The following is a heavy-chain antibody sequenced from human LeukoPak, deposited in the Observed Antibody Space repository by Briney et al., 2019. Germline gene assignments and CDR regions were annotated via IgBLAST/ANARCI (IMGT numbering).Heavy chain of an antibody. CDR2: IYYSGTT. J-gene: IGHJ6*03. V-gene: IGHV4-39*01. CDR3: ARQISDYYYYYIDV. D-gene: IGHD3-3*01. Sequence: SETLSLTXTVSGGSISSSHYYWGCIRQPPGKGLEWIGTIYYSGTTYYNPSLESRVTISEDTSKNQFSLTLRSVTAADTAVYYCARQISDYYYYYIDVWGKGTTVTVSS. CDR1: GGSISSSHYY.